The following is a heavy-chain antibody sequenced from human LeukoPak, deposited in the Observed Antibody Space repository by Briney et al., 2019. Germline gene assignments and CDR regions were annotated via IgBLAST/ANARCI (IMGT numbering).Heavy chain of an antibody. Sequence: PSETLSLTCAVYGDSFKNYYWTWIRQSPEKGQEWIGEINHGGLTSYNPSLESRLTLLVDTSKNQFSLNLRSVTAADTAVYFCARARAFVWGSYRYIPYYFDPWGQGTLVTVSS. J-gene: IGHJ5*02. CDR2: INHGGLT. V-gene: IGHV4-34*01. D-gene: IGHD3-16*02. CDR3: ARARAFVWGSYRYIPYYFDP. CDR1: GDSFKNYY.